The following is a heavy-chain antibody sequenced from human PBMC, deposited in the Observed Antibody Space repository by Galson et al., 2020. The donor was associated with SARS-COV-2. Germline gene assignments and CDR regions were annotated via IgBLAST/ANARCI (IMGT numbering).Heavy chain of an antibody. J-gene: IGHJ3*02. CDR2: IWYDGSKK. CDR1: EFSFSTYV. Sequence: GESLKISCAASEFSFSTYVLHWVRPAPGKGLEWVAVIWYDGSKKYYADSEKGRFTISRDNSKNMLYLQLNSLRAEDTSIYYCARDMGSGPEGGAFDIWVHGTMVTVSS. V-gene: IGHV3-33*01. D-gene: IGHD6-19*01. CDR3: ARDMGSGPEGGAFDI.